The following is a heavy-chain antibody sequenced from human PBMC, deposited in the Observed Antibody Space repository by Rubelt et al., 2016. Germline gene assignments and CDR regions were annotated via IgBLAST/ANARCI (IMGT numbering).Heavy chain of an antibody. D-gene: IGHD3-3*01. CDR3: ARGDVWSGYYGRYGMDV. J-gene: IGHJ6*02. CDR2: INHSGST. Sequence: QVQLQQWGAGLLKPSETLSLTCAVYGGSFSGYYWSWIRQPPGKGLEWIGEINHSGSTNYNPSLKNRVTISVDTSKNQFSLRRSAVTAADTAVYYCARGDVWSGYYGRYGMDVWGQGTTVTVSS. V-gene: IGHV4-34*01. CDR1: GGSFSGYY.